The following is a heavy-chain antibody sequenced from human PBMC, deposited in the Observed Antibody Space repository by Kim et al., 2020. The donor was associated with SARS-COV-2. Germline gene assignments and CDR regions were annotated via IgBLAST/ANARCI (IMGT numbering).Heavy chain of an antibody. V-gene: IGHV4-34*01. Sequence: LKSRVTISVDTTKNQFSLKLSSVTAADTAVYYCARGSQWLVRASTYYFDYWGQGTLVTVSS. J-gene: IGHJ4*02. CDR3: ARGSQWLVRASTYYFDY. D-gene: IGHD6-19*01.